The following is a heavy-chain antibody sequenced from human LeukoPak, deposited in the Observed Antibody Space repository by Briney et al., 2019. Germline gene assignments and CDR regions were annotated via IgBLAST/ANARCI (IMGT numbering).Heavy chain of an antibody. V-gene: IGHV1-69*01. CDR1: GGTFSSYA. D-gene: IGHD2/OR15-2a*01. Sequence: SVKVSCKASGGTFSSYAISWVRQAPGQGLEWMGGIIPIFVTANYAQKFQGRVTITADESTSTAYMELSTLRSEDTSVYYCARYFPNEWFDPWGQGTLVTVSS. CDR3: ARYFPNEWFDP. CDR2: IIPIFVTA. J-gene: IGHJ5*02.